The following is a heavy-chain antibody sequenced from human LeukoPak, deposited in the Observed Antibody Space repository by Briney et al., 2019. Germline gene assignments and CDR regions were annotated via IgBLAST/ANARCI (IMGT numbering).Heavy chain of an antibody. CDR1: GFTFSSFA. D-gene: IGHD3-9*01. CDR2: ISGSGGST. Sequence: GGSLRLSCTASGFTFSSFAMSWVRQAPGRGLEWVSAISGSGGSTFYADSVKGGFTLSRDNSKNTLYLQMNSLKADDTAVYYCAKDLEPASYDIFTGYNKGSFDYWGQGTLVTVSS. J-gene: IGHJ4*02. V-gene: IGHV3-23*01. CDR3: AKDLEPASYDIFTGYNKGSFDY.